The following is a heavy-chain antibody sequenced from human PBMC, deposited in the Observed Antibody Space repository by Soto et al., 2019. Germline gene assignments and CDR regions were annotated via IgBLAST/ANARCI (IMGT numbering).Heavy chain of an antibody. Sequence: GGSLRLSCAASGFTFSDYGMHWVRQAPGKGLEWVAVIWFDGSNKYYADSVKGRFTLSRDNSKNTLYLQMNGLRAEDTGVFYCARDTSHGSGSYLDYWGQGTLVTVSS. CDR3: ARDTSHGSGSYLDY. V-gene: IGHV3-33*01. CDR1: GFTFSDYG. J-gene: IGHJ4*02. D-gene: IGHD3-10*01. CDR2: IWFDGSNK.